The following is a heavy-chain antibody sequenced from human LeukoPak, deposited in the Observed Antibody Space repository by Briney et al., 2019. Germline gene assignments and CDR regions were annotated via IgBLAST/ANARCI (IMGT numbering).Heavy chain of an antibody. D-gene: IGHD2-2*01. V-gene: IGHV1-8*01. CDR3: ARGVVVPAANNWFDP. Sequence: ASVKVSCKASGYTFTSYDINWVRQATGQGLEWMGWMNPNSGNTGYAQKFQGRVTMTRNTCISTAYMELSSLRAEDTAVYYCARGVVVPAANNWFDPWGQGTLVTVSS. J-gene: IGHJ5*02. CDR2: MNPNSGNT. CDR1: GYTFTSYD.